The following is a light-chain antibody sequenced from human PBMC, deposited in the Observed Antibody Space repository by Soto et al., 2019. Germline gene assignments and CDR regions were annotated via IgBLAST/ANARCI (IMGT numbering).Light chain of an antibody. J-gene: IGKJ1*01. CDR2: GAS. CDR3: QQYGSSPRS. CDR1: QSVSSSY. Sequence: IVLTQSPGTLSWSPGERATLSCRAIQSVSSSYLSWYQQKPGQAPRPLIYGASSRATGIPDRFSGSGSGTDFTLTISRLEPEDFGVYYCQQYGSSPRSFGQGTKVEIK. V-gene: IGKV3-20*01.